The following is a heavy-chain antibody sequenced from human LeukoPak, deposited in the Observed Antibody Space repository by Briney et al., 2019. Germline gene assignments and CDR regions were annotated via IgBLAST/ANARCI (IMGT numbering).Heavy chain of an antibody. J-gene: IGHJ4*02. CDR3: VRQNYGSGSYFDS. D-gene: IGHD3-10*01. Sequence: PSETLSLTCTVSGGSISTGEYYWAWIRQSPGRGLEWIGSIYYSGATYSDPSLKSRVTVSVDTSKSQFSLKLNSVTAADTAVYYCVRQNYGSGSYFDSWGQGTLVTVSS. CDR1: GGSISTGEYY. V-gene: IGHV4-39*01. CDR2: IYYSGAT.